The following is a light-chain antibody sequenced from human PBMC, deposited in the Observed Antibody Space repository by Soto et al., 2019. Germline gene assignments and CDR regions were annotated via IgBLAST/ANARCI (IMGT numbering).Light chain of an antibody. CDR3: QESYSFLWGT. CDR2: KAS. Sequence: DVQMTQSPSSLSASVGDRVTITCRASQVISSWLVWYQQKPGNAPKLLIYKASTLQSGVPSRFSGSGSGTDFTLTITTLQPEDFATYYCQESYSFLWGTCGQGTKVEIK. CDR1: QVISSW. J-gene: IGKJ1*01. V-gene: IGKV1-12*01.